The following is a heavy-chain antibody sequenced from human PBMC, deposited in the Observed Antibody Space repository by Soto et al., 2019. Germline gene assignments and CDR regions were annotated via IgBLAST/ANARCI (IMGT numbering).Heavy chain of an antibody. CDR3: ARDPYYYDSTPTVDY. CDR1: GFTCSSYS. Sequence: GGSLRLSCAASGFTCSSYSMNWVRQAPGKGLEWVSYISSSSSTIYYADSVKGRFTISRDNAKNSLYLQMNSLRAEDTAVYYCARDPYYYDSTPTVDYWGQGTLVTVSS. J-gene: IGHJ4*02. CDR2: ISSSSSTI. V-gene: IGHV3-48*01. D-gene: IGHD3-22*01.